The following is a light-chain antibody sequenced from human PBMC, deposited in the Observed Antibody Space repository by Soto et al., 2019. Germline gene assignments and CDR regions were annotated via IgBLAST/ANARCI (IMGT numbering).Light chain of an antibody. J-gene: IGKJ1*01. CDR3: QQRYSTPPT. V-gene: IGKV1-39*01. Sequence: DIQMTQSPSSLSASVGDRVTITCRASQSISSYLNWYQQKPGKAPKLLIYAASSLQSGFPSRFSGSGSGKDFTLTISSLEPEDFATYYCQQRYSTPPTFGQGTKVEIK. CDR1: QSISSY. CDR2: AAS.